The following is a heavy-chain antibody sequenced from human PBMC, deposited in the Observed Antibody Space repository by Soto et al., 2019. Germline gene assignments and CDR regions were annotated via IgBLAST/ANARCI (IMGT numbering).Heavy chain of an antibody. CDR1: GYTFSSYA. Sequence: QVHLVQSGAEVRKPGASVKVSCKASGYTFSSYAMHWVRQAPGQRLEWMGWINAGYGNTKSSQKFQDRVTISRDTSASTAYMELTSLRSEDTAVYCCARDTVDGTFHFWGQGTLVTVA. CDR2: INAGYGNT. CDR3: ARDTVDGTFHF. J-gene: IGHJ4*02. D-gene: IGHD1-1*01. V-gene: IGHV1-3*01.